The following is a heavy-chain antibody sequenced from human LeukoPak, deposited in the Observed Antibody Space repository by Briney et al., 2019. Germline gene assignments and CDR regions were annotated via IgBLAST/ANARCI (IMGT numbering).Heavy chain of an antibody. Sequence: GGSLRLSCAASGFTFSSYGMHWVRQAPGKGLEWVAVIWYDGSNKYYADSVKGRFTISRDNSKNTLYLQMNSLRAEDTAVYYCARGGGYCSGGSCYFNYWGQGTLVTVSS. V-gene: IGHV3-33*01. J-gene: IGHJ4*02. CDR3: ARGGGYCSGGSCYFNY. CDR2: IWYDGSNK. CDR1: GFTFSSYG. D-gene: IGHD2-15*01.